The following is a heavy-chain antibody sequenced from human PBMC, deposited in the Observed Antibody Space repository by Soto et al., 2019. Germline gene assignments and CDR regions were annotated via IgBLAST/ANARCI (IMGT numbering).Heavy chain of an antibody. Sequence: EVQLAESGGGLAQPGGSLRLSCAASGFTLSGYAMDWGRQAPGKGLEYVSGISSNGVGTYYANSVQGRFTISRDNSKNTVYLQMGSLSPEVMAVYYCARRARPDFYYMDVWGKGTTVTVSS. CDR2: ISSNGVGT. V-gene: IGHV3-64*01. J-gene: IGHJ6*03. CDR3: ARRARPDFYYMDV. D-gene: IGHD6-6*01. CDR1: GFTLSGYA.